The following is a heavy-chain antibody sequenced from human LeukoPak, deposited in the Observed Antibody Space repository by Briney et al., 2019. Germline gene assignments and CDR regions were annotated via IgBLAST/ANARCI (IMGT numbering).Heavy chain of an antibody. V-gene: IGHV4-61*02. J-gene: IGHJ5*02. CDR1: GGSISSSSYY. Sequence: PSETLSLTCTVSGGSISSSSYYWSWIRQPAGKGLEWIGRIYTSGSTNYNPSLKSRVTMSVDTSKNQFSLKLSSVTAADTAVYYCARDGIAAAGRVSNWFDPWGQGTLVTVSS. CDR3: ARDGIAAAGRVSNWFDP. D-gene: IGHD6-13*01. CDR2: IYTSGST.